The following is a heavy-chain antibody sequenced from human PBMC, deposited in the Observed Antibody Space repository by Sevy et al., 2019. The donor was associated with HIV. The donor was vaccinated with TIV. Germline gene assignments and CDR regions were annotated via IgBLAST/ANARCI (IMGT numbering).Heavy chain of an antibody. Sequence: GGFLRLSCAASGFTFSGSAMHWVRQASGKGLEWVGRIRSKANSYATAYAASVKGRFTISRDDSKNTAYLQMNSLKTEDTAVYYCTRETTYYYDSSGYEGAKITTWHHDAFDIWGQGTMVTVSS. J-gene: IGHJ3*02. CDR1: GFTFSGSA. D-gene: IGHD3-22*01. V-gene: IGHV3-73*01. CDR3: TRETTYYYDSSGYEGAKITTWHHDAFDI. CDR2: IRSKANSYAT.